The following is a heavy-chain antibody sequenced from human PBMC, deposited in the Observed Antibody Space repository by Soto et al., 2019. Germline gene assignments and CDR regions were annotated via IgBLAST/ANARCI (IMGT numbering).Heavy chain of an antibody. V-gene: IGHV4-34*01. D-gene: IGHD1-26*01. CDR2: INHSGSS. CDR1: GGSFSGYY. CDR3: ARGRVGVTPRPFYFDY. Sequence: SETLSLTCAVYGGSFSGYYWSWIRQPPGKGLEWIGEINHSGSSNYNPSLKSRVTISVDTSKNQFSLKPSSVTAADTAVYYCARGRVGVTPRPFYFDYWGQGTLVTVSS. J-gene: IGHJ4*02.